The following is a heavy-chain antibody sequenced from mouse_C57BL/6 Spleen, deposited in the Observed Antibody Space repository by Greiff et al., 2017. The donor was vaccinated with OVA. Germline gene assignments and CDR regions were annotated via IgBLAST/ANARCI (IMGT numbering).Heavy chain of an antibody. V-gene: IGHV5-12*01. J-gene: IGHJ4*01. D-gene: IGHD2-5*01. Sequence: DVKLVESGGGLVQPGGSLKLSCAASGFTFSDYYMYWVRQTPEKRLEWVAYISNGGGSTYYPDTVKGRFTISRDNAKNTLYLQMSRLKSEDTAMYYCARPLYYSNYVGAMDYWGQGTSVTVSS. CDR1: GFTFSDYY. CDR2: ISNGGGST. CDR3: ARPLYYSNYVGAMDY.